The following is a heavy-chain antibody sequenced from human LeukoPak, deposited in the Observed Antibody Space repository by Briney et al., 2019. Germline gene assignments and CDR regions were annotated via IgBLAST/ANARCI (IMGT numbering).Heavy chain of an antibody. CDR3: ARRGWLVNFDY. CDR1: GFTFSNNA. Sequence: GGSLRLSCAASGFTFSNNAMSWVREAPGKGGEWVSSISSSGDNTHYADSVKGRFTISRDNSKDTLYLQMNTLRAEDTAIYYCARRGWLVNFDYWGQGTLVTVSS. J-gene: IGHJ4*02. D-gene: IGHD6-19*01. V-gene: IGHV3-23*01. CDR2: ISSSGDNT.